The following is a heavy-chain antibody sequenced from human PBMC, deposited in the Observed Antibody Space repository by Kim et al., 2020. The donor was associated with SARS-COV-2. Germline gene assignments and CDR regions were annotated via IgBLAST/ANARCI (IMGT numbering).Heavy chain of an antibody. CDR2: ISWNSGTI. Sequence: GGSLRLSCAASGFTFNEHAMHWVRQAPGKGLEWVSGISWNSGTIGYADSVQGRFTISRDNAKKSLYLQMNSLRSEDTALYYCAKDAAPWLGQLDYYFYGMDAWGQGTTVTVPS. V-gene: IGHV3-9*01. CDR3: AKDAAPWLGQLDYYFYGMDA. CDR1: GFTFNEHA. J-gene: IGHJ6*02. D-gene: IGHD5-12*01.